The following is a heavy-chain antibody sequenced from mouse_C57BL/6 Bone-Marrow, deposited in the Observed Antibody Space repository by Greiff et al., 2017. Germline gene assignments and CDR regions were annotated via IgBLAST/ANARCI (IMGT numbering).Heavy chain of an antibody. Sequence: VQLQQPGAELVRPGTSVKLSCKASGYTFTSYWMHWVKQRPGQGLEWIGVIDPSDSYTNYNQKFKGKATLTVDTSSSTAYMQLSSLTSEDSAVYYCARGLRVDYWGQGTTLTVSS. CDR3: ARGLRVDY. D-gene: IGHD2-4*01. CDR1: GYTFTSYW. V-gene: IGHV1-59*01. J-gene: IGHJ2*01. CDR2: IDPSDSYT.